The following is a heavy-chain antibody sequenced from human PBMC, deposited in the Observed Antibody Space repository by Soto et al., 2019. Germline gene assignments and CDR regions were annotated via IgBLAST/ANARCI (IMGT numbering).Heavy chain of an antibody. V-gene: IGHV4-30-4*01. CDR1: GGSISSGDYY. J-gene: IGHJ3*02. D-gene: IGHD3-22*01. CDR3: ARDGYYYDSSGYYGVDAFDI. CDR2: IYYSGST. Sequence: SETLSLTCTVSGGSISSGDYYWSWIRQPPGKGLEWIGYIYYSGSTYYNPSLKSRVTISVDTSKNQFSLKLSSVTAADTAVYYCARDGYYYDSSGYYGVDAFDIWGQGTMVIVSS.